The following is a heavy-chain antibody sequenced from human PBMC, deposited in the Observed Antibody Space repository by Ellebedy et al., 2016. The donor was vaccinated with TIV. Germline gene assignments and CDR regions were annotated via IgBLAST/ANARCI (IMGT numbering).Heavy chain of an antibody. J-gene: IGHJ4*02. CDR3: ATADQYASAFFDY. Sequence: AASVKVSCKASGFSFNSLPIVWVRQAPGQGLEWMGWISTYNGRTNYAHKFQDRVAMTTDTSPSTADIELRSLRSDDTAVYYCATADQYASAFFDYWGQGTLRSVSS. V-gene: IGHV1-18*01. CDR1: GFSFNSLP. D-gene: IGHD2-2*01. CDR2: ISTYNGRT.